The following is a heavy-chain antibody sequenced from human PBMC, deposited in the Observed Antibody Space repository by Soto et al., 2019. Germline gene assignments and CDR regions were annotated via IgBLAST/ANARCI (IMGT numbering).Heavy chain of an antibody. CDR3: ARDSADTTLDY. J-gene: IGHJ4*02. Sequence: QVQLVESGGGVVQPGRSLRLSCAASGFTFSSYGMHWVRQAPGKGLEWVAVIWYDGSNKYYADSVKGRFTISRDNSKNTLYLQMNSLRAEDTAVYYCARDSADTTLDYWGQGTLVTVSS. CDR2: IWYDGSNK. V-gene: IGHV3-33*01. CDR1: GFTFSSYG. D-gene: IGHD1-26*01.